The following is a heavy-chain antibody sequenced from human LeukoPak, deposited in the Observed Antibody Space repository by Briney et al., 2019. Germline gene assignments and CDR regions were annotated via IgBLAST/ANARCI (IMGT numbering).Heavy chain of an antibody. V-gene: IGHV4-34*01. CDR2: INHSGST. CDR1: GGSFSGYY. J-gene: IGHJ4*02. D-gene: IGHD2-2*02. Sequence: SETLSLTCVVYGGSFSGYYWSWIRQPPGKGLEWIGEINHSGSTNYNPSLKSRVTISVDTSKNQFSLKLSSVTAADTAVYYCAAYCSSTSCYRRLFDYWGQGTLVTVSS. CDR3: AAYCSSTSCYRRLFDY.